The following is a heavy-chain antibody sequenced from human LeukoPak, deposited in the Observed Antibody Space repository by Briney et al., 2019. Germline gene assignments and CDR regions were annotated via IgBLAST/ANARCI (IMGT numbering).Heavy chain of an antibody. V-gene: IGHV4-61*02. Sequence: SETLSLTCTVSGGSISSGSYYRSWIRQPAGKGLEWIGRIYTSGSTNYNPSLKSRVTISVDTSKNQFSLKLSSVTAADTAVYYCARVRYSYDAFDIWGQGTLVTVSS. CDR3: ARVRYSYDAFDI. J-gene: IGHJ3*02. D-gene: IGHD5-18*01. CDR1: GGSISSGSYY. CDR2: IYTSGST.